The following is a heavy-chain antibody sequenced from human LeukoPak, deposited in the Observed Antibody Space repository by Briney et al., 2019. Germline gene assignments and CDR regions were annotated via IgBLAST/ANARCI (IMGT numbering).Heavy chain of an antibody. CDR1: GYTFTGYY. Sequence: ASVKVSCKASGYTFTGYYMHWVRQAPGQGLEWMGWINPNSGGTNYAQKFQGRVTMTRDTSISTAYMELSRLRSDDTAVYYCAARSPSGSYSRGYYFDYWGQGTLVTVSS. CDR3: AARSPSGSYSRGYYFDY. J-gene: IGHJ4*02. V-gene: IGHV1-2*02. CDR2: INPNSGGT. D-gene: IGHD1-26*01.